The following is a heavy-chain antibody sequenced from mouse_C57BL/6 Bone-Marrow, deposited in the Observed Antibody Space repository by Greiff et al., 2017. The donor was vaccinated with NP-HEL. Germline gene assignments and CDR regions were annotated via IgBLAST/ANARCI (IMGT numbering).Heavy chain of an antibody. J-gene: IGHJ1*03. CDR1: GFPITSGYY. V-gene: IGHV12-3*01. CDR3: AGAHYGSSPHWYFDV. D-gene: IGHD1-1*01. Sequence: QVQLQQSGPGLVKPSQSLFLTCSITGFPITSGYYWIWIRQSPGKPLEWMGYITHSGETFYNPSLQSPISITRETSKNQFFLQLNSVTTEDTAMYYCAGAHYGSSPHWYFDVWGTGTTVTVSS. CDR2: ITHSGET.